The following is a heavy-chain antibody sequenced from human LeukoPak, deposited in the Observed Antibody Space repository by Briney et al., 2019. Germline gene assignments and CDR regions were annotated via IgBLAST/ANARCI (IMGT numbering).Heavy chain of an antibody. Sequence: GGSLRLSCAASGFNFSDYYMSWIRQAPGKGLEWVSYISSNGKIRYHADSVKGRFTVSRDNAKKSLYLQMNSLRAEDTAVYYCASAYYDFWSGSYFDDWGQGTLVTVSS. J-gene: IGHJ4*02. CDR2: ISSNGKIR. V-gene: IGHV3-11*01. CDR3: ASAYYDFWSGSYFDD. CDR1: GFNFSDYY. D-gene: IGHD3-3*01.